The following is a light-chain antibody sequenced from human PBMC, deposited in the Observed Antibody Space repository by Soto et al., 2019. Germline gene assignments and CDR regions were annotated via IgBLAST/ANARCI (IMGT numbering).Light chain of an antibody. Sequence: EIVLTQSPGTLSLSPGERATLSCRASQSVSTNYLAWYQQKPGQAPRLLIYDASNRATGIPDRFSGSGSGTDFTLTISRLEPEDFAVYYCQQYGSSPLFSFGPGTKLDIK. V-gene: IGKV3-20*01. CDR2: DAS. J-gene: IGKJ3*01. CDR3: QQYGSSPLFS. CDR1: QSVSTNY.